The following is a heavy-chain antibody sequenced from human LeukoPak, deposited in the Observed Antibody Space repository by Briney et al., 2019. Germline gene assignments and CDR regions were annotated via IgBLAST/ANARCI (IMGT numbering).Heavy chain of an antibody. J-gene: IGHJ4*02. CDR1: GDSVSSNSAT. D-gene: IGHD5-12*01. CDR2: TYYRSKWYN. CDR3: ARAQSIEWLRYFDY. Sequence: SQTLSLTCAISGDSVSSNSATWNWIRQSPSRGLEWLVRTYYRSKWYNDYAVSVKSRITINPDTSKNQFSLQLNSVTPEDTAVYYCARAQSIEWLRYFDYWGQGTLVTVSS. V-gene: IGHV6-1*01.